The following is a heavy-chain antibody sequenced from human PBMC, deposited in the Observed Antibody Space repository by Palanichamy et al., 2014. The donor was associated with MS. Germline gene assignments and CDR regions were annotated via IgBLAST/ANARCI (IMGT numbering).Heavy chain of an antibody. V-gene: IGHV1-69*06. Sequence: QVQVVQSGAEVKKPGSSVKVSCKSSGGTFSSYAINWVRQAPGQGLEWMGWIIPIFGTINSAQKFQGRVTITADKSTSTAYMELSSLRSKDTAMYYCAKAKVPRNAFDIWGLGTMVTVSS. J-gene: IGHJ3*02. CDR2: IIPIFGTI. CDR3: AKAKVPRNAFDI. CDR1: GGTFSSYA.